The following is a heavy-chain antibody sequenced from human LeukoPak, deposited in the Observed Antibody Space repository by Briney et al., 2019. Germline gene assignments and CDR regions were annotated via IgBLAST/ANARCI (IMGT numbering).Heavy chain of an antibody. J-gene: IGHJ4*02. Sequence: PGGSLRLSCAASGFTFSNYGMHWVRQAPGKGLEWVAVIWYDGSYKYYADSVKGRFTISRDNSKSTLYLQMNSLRAEDTAVYYCAKEKRFLKAGVDYWGQGTLFTVSS. CDR1: GFTFSNYG. D-gene: IGHD3-3*01. CDR2: IWYDGSYK. V-gene: IGHV3-30*02. CDR3: AKEKRFLKAGVDY.